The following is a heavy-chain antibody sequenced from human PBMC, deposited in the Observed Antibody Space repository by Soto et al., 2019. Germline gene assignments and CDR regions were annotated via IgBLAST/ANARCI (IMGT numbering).Heavy chain of an antibody. Sequence: QITLKESGPTRVRPTQTLTLTCTFSGFSLSKSGVGLGWIRQSPGQYLERRALIYWDDATRYSPPLQSRLTISKDTSKNQVVLTMTNMAPEYTATYSCAHRAGLYGNWNGGYFDFWGQGALVTVSS. CDR1: GFSLSKSGVG. D-gene: IGHD1-1*01. CDR3: AHRAGLYGNWNGGYFDF. J-gene: IGHJ4*02. V-gene: IGHV2-5*02. CDR2: IYWDDAT.